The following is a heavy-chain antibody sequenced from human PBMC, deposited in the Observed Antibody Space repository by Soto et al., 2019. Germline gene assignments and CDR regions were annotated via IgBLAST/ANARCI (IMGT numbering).Heavy chain of an antibody. Sequence: WASVKVSCKASGYTFTSYGISWVRQAPGQGLEWMGWISAYNGNTNYAQKLQGRVTMTTDTSTSTAYMELRSLRSDDTAVYYCARVATRVGSDWLLYPHLDYWGQGTLVTVSS. CDR2: ISAYNGNT. V-gene: IGHV1-18*01. J-gene: IGHJ4*02. CDR1: GYTFTSYG. CDR3: ARVATRVGSDWLLYPHLDY. D-gene: IGHD3-9*01.